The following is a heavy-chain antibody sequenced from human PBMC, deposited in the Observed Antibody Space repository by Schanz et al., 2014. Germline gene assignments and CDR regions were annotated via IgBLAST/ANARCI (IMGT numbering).Heavy chain of an antibody. CDR2: ISSSGSYI. Sequence: EVHLVESGGGLVKRGGSLRLSCAASGFTISSYSMNWVRQAPGKGLEWVSSISSSGSYIYYADSVKGRFSISRDNAKKSLFLQANHLRAEDTAVYYWARANYRRKIDFDCWGRGTLVTVSS. J-gene: IGHJ4*03. CDR1: GFTISSYS. D-gene: IGHD3-10*01. CDR3: ARANYRRKIDFDC. V-gene: IGHV3-21*01.